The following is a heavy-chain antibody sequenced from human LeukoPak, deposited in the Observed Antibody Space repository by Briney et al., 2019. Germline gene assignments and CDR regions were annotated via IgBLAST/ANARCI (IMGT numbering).Heavy chain of an antibody. Sequence: GRSLRLSCAASGFTFSSYGMHWVRQAPGKGLEWVAVISYDGSNKYYADSVKGRFTISRDNSKNTLYLQMNSLRAEGTAVYYCARDPYSSSWYGVPFDYWGQGTLVTVSS. CDR3: ARDPYSSSWYGVPFDY. CDR1: GFTFSSYG. D-gene: IGHD6-13*01. J-gene: IGHJ4*02. CDR2: ISYDGSNK. V-gene: IGHV3-30*03.